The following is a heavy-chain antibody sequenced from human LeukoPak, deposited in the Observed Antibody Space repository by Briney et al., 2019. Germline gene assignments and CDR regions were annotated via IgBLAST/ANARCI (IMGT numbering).Heavy chain of an antibody. CDR2: ISYDGSNK. Sequence: GGSLRLSCAASGFTFINYAMHWVRQAPGKGLEWVAVISYDGSNKYYADSVKGRFTISRDNSKNTLYLQMNSLRAEDTAVYYCAKEGGSIVGGTIPFDHWGQGTLVTVSS. J-gene: IGHJ4*02. CDR1: GFTFINYA. CDR3: AKEGGSIVGGTIPFDH. V-gene: IGHV3-30-3*01. D-gene: IGHD1-26*01.